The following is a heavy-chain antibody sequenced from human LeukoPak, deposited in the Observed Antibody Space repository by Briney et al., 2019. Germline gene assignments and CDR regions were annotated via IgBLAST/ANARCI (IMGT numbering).Heavy chain of an antibody. V-gene: IGHV4-39*07. D-gene: IGHD6-13*01. CDR2: IYYSGST. J-gene: IGHJ4*02. CDR3: ASSPVEGSSYIPH. Sequence: SETLSLTCTVSGGSISSSSYYWGWIRQPPGKGLEWFGSIYYSGSTYYNPSLKSRVTMSVDTSKNQFSLRLSSVTAADTALYYCASSPVEGSSYIPHWGQGTLVTVSS. CDR1: GGSISSSSYY.